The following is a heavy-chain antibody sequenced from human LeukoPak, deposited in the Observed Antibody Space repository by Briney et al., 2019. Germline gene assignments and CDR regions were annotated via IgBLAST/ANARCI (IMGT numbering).Heavy chain of an antibody. J-gene: IGHJ4*02. CDR1: GLTFSSYG. Sequence: GKSLRLSCAASGLTFSSYGMHWVRQAPGKGLEWVALISYDGTDKYYADSVKGRFTISRDNSKNTLNLQMDSLRPEDTAVYYCAKDQGGYYGSGSYSPLDYWGQGTLDTVSS. CDR2: ISYDGTDK. D-gene: IGHD3-10*01. CDR3: AKDQGGYYGSGSYSPLDY. V-gene: IGHV3-30*18.